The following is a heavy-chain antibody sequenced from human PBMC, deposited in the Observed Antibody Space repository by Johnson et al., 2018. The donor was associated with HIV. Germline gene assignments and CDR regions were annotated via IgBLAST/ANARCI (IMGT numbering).Heavy chain of an antibody. J-gene: IGHJ3*01. CDR2: ISSSGSSI. V-gene: IGHV3-11*04. Sequence: QVQLVESGGGLVKPGGSLRLSCAASGFTFSDYYMNWIRQAPGKGLEWVSYISSSGSSIYYTDSLKGRFTISRDNAKNSLYLQMNSLKAEDTGVYYCARDSTPWGGEHVGYAFDLWGRGTLVTISS. CDR1: GFTFSDYY. D-gene: IGHD4-17*01. CDR3: ARDSTPWGGEHVGYAFDL.